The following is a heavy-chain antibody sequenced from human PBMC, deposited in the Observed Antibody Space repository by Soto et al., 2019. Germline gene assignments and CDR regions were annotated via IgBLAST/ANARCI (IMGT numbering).Heavy chain of an antibody. J-gene: IGHJ4*02. CDR1: GDSVSNYF. V-gene: IGHV4-59*02. CDR3: ARDAAAGLNDY. D-gene: IGHD6-13*01. CDR2: IHYSGTT. Sequence: SETLSLTCTVSGDSVSNYFWSWIRQPPGKGLEWIGFIHYSGTTNYNPSLKSRVTMSLDTSKNQFSLKLTSVTAADTAVYYCARDAAAGLNDYWGQGTLVTVSS.